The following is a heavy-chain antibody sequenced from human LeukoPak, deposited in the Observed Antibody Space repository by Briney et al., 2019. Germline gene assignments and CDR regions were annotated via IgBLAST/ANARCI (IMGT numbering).Heavy chain of an antibody. CDR1: GGSFSGYY. J-gene: IGHJ4*02. D-gene: IGHD6-6*01. CDR3: ARAGGIAARRYYFDY. Sequence: SETLSLTCAVYGGSFSGYYWSWIRQPPGKGLEWIGEINHSGSTNYNPSLKSRVTISVDTSKNQFSLKLSSVTAADTAVYYCARAGGIAARRYYFDYWGQGTLVTVSS. CDR2: INHSGST. V-gene: IGHV4-34*01.